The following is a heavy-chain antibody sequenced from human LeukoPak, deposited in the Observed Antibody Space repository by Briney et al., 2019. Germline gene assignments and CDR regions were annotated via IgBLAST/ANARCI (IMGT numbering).Heavy chain of an antibody. CDR2: ISYDGSNK. Sequence: PGGSLRLSCAASGFTFSSYGMHWVRQAPGKGLEWVAVISYDGSNKYYADSVKGRFTISRDNSKNTLYLQMNSLRAEDTAVYYCARTVGATIDAFDIWGQGTMVTVSS. D-gene: IGHD1-26*01. J-gene: IGHJ3*02. V-gene: IGHV3-30*19. CDR1: GFTFSSYG. CDR3: ARTVGATIDAFDI.